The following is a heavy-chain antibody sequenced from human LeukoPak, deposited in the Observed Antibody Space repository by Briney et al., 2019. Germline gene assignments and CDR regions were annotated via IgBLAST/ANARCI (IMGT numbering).Heavy chain of an antibody. CDR1: GFTFSSYA. D-gene: IGHD2-21*02. Sequence: GGSLRLSCAASGFTFSSYAMNWVRQAPGKGLEWVSGITGSGGSTYYADPVKGRFTISRDNSKNTLYLQMNNLRAEDTAVYYCAKRLGDPRAFDYWGQGTLVTVSS. CDR2: ITGSGGST. V-gene: IGHV3-23*01. J-gene: IGHJ4*02. CDR3: AKRLGDPRAFDY.